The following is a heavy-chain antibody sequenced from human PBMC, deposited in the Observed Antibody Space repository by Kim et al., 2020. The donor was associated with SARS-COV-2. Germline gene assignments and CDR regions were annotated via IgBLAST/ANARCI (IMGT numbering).Heavy chain of an antibody. V-gene: IGHV1-3*01. J-gene: IGHJ6*02. CDR2: INAGNGNT. Sequence: ASVKVSCKASGYTFTSYAMHWVRQAPGQRLEWMGWINAGNGNTKYSQKFQGRVTITRDTSASTAYMELSSLRSEDTAVYYCARDMLLETVGATPPGYYYYYGMDVWGQGTTVTVSS. CDR3: ARDMLLETVGATPPGYYYYYGMDV. D-gene: IGHD1-26*01. CDR1: GYTFTSYA.